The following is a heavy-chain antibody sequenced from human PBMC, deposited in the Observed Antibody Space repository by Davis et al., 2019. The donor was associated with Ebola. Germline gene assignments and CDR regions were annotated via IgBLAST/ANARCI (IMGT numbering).Heavy chain of an antibody. J-gene: IGHJ4*02. CDR3: ARGGRNYFPY. D-gene: IGHD6-25*01. Sequence: SDTLSLTCPVSGGPTITSNWWSWVRQPPGNGLEWIGEINHSGSTNYNPSLKSRVTISVDTSKNQFSLKLSSVTAADTAVYYCARGGRNYFPYWGQGTLVTVSS. CDR2: INHSGST. CDR1: GGPTITSNW. V-gene: IGHV4-4*02.